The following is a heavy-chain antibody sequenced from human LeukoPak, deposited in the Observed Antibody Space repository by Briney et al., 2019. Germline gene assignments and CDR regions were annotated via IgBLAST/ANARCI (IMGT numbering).Heavy chain of an antibody. CDR2: IYYSGST. V-gene: IGHV4-39*01. D-gene: IGHD5-24*01. J-gene: IGHJ4*02. CDR3: ARHERWLQRSFDY. Sequence: SETLSLTCAVSGGSISSSSYYWGWIRQPPGKGLEWIGSIYYSGSTYYNPSLKSRVTISVDTSKNQFSLKLSSVTAADTAVYYCARHERWLQRSFDYWGQGTLVTVSS. CDR1: GGSISSSSYY.